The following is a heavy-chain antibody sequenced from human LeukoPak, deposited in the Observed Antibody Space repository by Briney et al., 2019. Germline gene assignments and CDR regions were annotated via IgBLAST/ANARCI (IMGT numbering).Heavy chain of an antibody. D-gene: IGHD5-12*01. CDR3: ASRTGGYDPYYYYYMDV. CDR2: ITPIFGTA. CDR1: GGTFSSYA. Sequence: SVKVSCKASGGTFSSYAISWVRQAPGQGLEWMGRITPIFGTANYAQKFQGRVTITADKSTSTAYMELSSLRSEDTAVYYCASRTGGYDPYYYYYMDVWGKGTTVTVSS. J-gene: IGHJ6*03. V-gene: IGHV1-69*06.